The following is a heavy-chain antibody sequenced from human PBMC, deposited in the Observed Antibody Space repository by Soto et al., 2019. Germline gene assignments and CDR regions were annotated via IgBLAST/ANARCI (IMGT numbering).Heavy chain of an antibody. CDR1: GGSISGSY. Sequence: PEETLSLTCIVSGGSISGSYWSWIRQSPGKGLEWLGYVYYTGSTNYSPSLRSRVSISVDTSKNEFSLRLGSVTAADTAVYFCARSVAVPGAHIDYWGQGAQVTVSS. V-gene: IGHV4-59*01. D-gene: IGHD6-19*01. CDR2: VYYTGST. J-gene: IGHJ4*02. CDR3: ARSVAVPGAHIDY.